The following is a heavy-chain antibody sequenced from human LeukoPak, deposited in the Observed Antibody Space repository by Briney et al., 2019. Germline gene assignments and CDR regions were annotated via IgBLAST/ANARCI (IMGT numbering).Heavy chain of an antibody. D-gene: IGHD5-18*01. CDR1: GFTFSSYS. CDR3: AREVGGYSYGYFDY. V-gene: IGHV3-21*01. CDR2: ISSSSGYI. Sequence: PGGSLRLSCAASGFTFSSYSMNWVRQAPGKGLEWVSSISSSSGYIYYADSVKGRFTISRDNAKNSLYLQMNSLRAEDTAVYYCAREVGGYSYGYFDYWGQGTLATVSS. J-gene: IGHJ4*02.